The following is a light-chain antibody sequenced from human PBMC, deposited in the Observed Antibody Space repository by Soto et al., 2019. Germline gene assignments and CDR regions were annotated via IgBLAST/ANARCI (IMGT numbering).Light chain of an antibody. CDR3: QQYNSWPLS. Sequence: PGESATLSCRASERVSTNLAWYQQTPGQAPRLLIYSASRRPTDIPVRFSGSGSGAEFTLTISSLQSEDFAIYYCQQYNSWPLSFGGGTKVDIK. CDR1: ERVSTN. CDR2: SAS. J-gene: IGKJ4*01. V-gene: IGKV3-15*01.